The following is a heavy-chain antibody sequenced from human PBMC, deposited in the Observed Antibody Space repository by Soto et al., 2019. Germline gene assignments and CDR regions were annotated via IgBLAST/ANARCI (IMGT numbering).Heavy chain of an antibody. CDR3: IKKITPGGLDF. Sequence: HPGGSLRLSCAASASTFDGPAMHWLRQAPGEGLEWVSGILWNSGSVGYADSVKGRFTISRDKAKNSLSLQMNSLRTEDTALYYCIKKITPGGLDFWGLGTLVTVSS. J-gene: IGHJ4*02. CDR2: ILWNSGSV. CDR1: ASTFDGPA. D-gene: IGHD2-15*01. V-gene: IGHV3-9*01.